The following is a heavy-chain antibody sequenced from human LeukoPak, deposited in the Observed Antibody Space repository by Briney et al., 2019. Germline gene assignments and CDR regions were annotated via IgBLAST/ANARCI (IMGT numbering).Heavy chain of an antibody. CDR3: ATGILGYCSGGSCYSDKNVDY. CDR2: IRYDGSNK. CDR1: GFTFSSYG. D-gene: IGHD2-15*01. J-gene: IGHJ4*02. Sequence: PGGSLRLSCAASGFTFSSYGMHWVRQAPGKGLEWVAFIRYDGSNKYYADSAKGRFTISRDNSKNTLYLQMNSLRAEDTAVYYCATGILGYCSGGSCYSDKNVDYWGQGTLVTVSS. V-gene: IGHV3-30*02.